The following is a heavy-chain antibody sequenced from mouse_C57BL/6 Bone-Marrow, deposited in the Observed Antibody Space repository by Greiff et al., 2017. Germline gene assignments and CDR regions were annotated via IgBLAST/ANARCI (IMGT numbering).Heavy chain of an antibody. D-gene: IGHD3-1*01. CDR2: IYPTSGRT. CDR1: GYTFTSYW. V-gene: IGHV1-55*01. J-gene: IGHJ2*01. Sequence: QVQLQQSGAELVKPGASVKLSCTASGYTFTSYWITWVKQRPGQGLEWIGDIYPTSGRTNYNEKFQGKANLTADTSSNSAYMQLSSLTSEDSAVFSGACSGPQRQSFDYWGQGTTLTVSS. CDR3: ACSGPQRQSFDY.